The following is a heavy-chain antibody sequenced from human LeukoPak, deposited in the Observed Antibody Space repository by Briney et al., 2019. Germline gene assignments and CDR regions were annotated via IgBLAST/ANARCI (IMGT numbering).Heavy chain of an antibody. D-gene: IGHD6-19*01. CDR1: GFSFSTYP. CDR2: INQNGDGT. Sequence: QPGVSLRLSCAASGFSFSTYPMSWVRQTPGKGLEWVSAINQNGDGTHYADSVKGRFTISRDNSKNTLYLQMNSLRAEDTAVYYCAKDHGSSGWYWFDPWGQGTLVTVSS. J-gene: IGHJ5*02. V-gene: IGHV3-23*01. CDR3: AKDHGSSGWYWFDP.